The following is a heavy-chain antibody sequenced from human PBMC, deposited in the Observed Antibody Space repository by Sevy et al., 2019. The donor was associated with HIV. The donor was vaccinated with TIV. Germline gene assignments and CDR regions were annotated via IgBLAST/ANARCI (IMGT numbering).Heavy chain of an antibody. CDR1: GGSTSTYY. D-gene: IGHD1-1*01. CDR2: ISDSGFS. CDR3: ARGGGRTDWGMDV. J-gene: IGHJ6*02. V-gene: IGHV4-59*01. Sequence: SETLSLTCTVSGGSTSTYYWNWIRQPPGNGLEWIGYISDSGFSNDNPSLRSRVTISIDTSKNQFSLRLTSVSAADTAVYYCARGGGRTDWGMDVWGPGTTVTVSS.